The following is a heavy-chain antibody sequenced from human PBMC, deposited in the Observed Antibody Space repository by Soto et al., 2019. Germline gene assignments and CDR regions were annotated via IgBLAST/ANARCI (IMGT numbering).Heavy chain of an antibody. J-gene: IGHJ5*02. Sequence: QVQLVQSGAEVKRPGSSVKVSCQTSGGTFRTYTINWVRQAPGQGLEWMGRIIPILDVANYAQKFQGRVTITADKSTSTAHMELRSLRSEDTAVYYCARSIQEARGVAGPKDIWFDPWGQGTLVTVSS. CDR3: ARSIQEARGVAGPKDIWFDP. D-gene: IGHD6-19*01. V-gene: IGHV1-69*02. CDR1: GGTFRTYT. CDR2: IIPILDVA.